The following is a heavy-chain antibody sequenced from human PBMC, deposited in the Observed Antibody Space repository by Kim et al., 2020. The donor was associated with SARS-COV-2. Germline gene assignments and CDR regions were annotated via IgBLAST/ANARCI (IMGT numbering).Heavy chain of an antibody. V-gene: IGHV1-58*02. CDR2: IVVGSGNT. D-gene: IGHD3-22*01. J-gene: IGHJ4*02. CDR1: GFTFTSSA. Sequence: SVKVSCKASGFTFTSSAMQWVRQARGQRLEWIGWIVVGSGNTNYAQKFQERVTITRDMSTSTAYMELSSLRSEDTAVYYCAANYYDSSGYYYWDYWGQGTLVTVSS. CDR3: AANYYDSSGYYYWDY.